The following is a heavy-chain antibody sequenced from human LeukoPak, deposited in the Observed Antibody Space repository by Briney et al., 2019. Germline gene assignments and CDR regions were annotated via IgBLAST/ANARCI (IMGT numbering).Heavy chain of an antibody. J-gene: IGHJ4*02. CDR3: ARQRIAAADIYYFDY. V-gene: IGHV4-4*09. CDR1: GGSISSYN. D-gene: IGHD6-13*01. Sequence: SETLSLTCTVSGGSISSYNWSWIRQPPGKGLEWIGYIYTSGSTNYNPSLKSRVTISVDTSKNQFSLKLSSVTAADTAVYYCARQRIAAADIYYFDYWGQGTLVTVSS. CDR2: IYTSGST.